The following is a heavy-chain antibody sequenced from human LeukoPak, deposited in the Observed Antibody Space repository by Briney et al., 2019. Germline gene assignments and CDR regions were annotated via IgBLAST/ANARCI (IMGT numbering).Heavy chain of an antibody. J-gene: IGHJ5*02. CDR1: GYTFTGYY. D-gene: IGHD3-3*01. V-gene: IGHV1-2*02. CDR3: ARANYDFPPYNWFDP. CDR2: INPNSGGT. Sequence: ASVKVSCKASGYTFTGYYMHWVRQAPGQGLEWMGWINPNSGGTNYAQKFQGRVTITRNTSISTAYMELSSLRSEDTAVYYCARANYDFPPYNWFDPWGQGTLVTVSS.